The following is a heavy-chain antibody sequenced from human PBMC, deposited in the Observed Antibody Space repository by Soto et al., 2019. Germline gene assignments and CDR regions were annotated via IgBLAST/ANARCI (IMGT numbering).Heavy chain of an antibody. Sequence: QVQLQESGPGLVKPSQTLSLTCTVSGGSISSGGYYWSWIRQHPGKGLEWIAYIYYSGSTYYNPSLQSRVTISIDPSKNQFSLKRSSVTAAATAVYYCARGNSGWFGNWGQGTLVTVSS. CDR1: GGSISSGGYY. D-gene: IGHD6-19*01. CDR2: IYYSGST. J-gene: IGHJ4*02. CDR3: ARGNSGWFGN. V-gene: IGHV4-31*03.